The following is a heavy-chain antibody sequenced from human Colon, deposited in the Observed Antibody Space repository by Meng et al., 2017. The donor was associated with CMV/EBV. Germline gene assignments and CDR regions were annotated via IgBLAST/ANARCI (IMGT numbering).Heavy chain of an antibody. CDR1: GDTVMTSD. V-gene: IGHV1-8*01. J-gene: IGHJ6*02. CDR2: MNPNSGNT. Sequence: ASVKVSCKTSGDTVMTSDINWVRQAPGQGLEWMGWMNPNSGNTAYAQKFQGRVTMTSDTSINTAYMELSSLTSDDTAVYYCARAIPIRGFYYGMDVWGQGTTVTVSS. D-gene: IGHD2-2*02. CDR3: ARAIPIRGFYYGMDV.